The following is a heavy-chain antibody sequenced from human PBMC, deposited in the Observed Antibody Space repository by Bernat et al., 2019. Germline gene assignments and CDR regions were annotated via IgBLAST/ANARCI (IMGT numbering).Heavy chain of an antibody. CDR2: IYSSGTT. D-gene: IGHD1-26*01. Sequence: QVQLQESGPGLVKPSETLFLTCTVSGGSISGYYWNWIRQPAGKGLEWIGRIYSSGTTNYNPSLKSRVTMSVDMSKNQFSLKLSSVTAADTAVYYCAKYVSGSYFDYWGQGTLVTVSS. V-gene: IGHV4-4*07. J-gene: IGHJ4*02. CDR1: GGSISGYY. CDR3: AKYVSGSYFDY.